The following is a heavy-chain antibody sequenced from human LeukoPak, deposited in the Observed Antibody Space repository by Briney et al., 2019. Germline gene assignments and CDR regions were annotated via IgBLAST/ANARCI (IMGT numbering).Heavy chain of an antibody. CDR1: GFTFSNAW. CDR3: TTDVGVGDTAMGTVTYYYYGMDV. CDR2: IKSKTDGGTT. Sequence: GGSLRLSCAASGFTFSNAWMSWVRQAPGKGLEWVGRIKSKTDGGTTDYAAPVKGRFTISRDDSKNTLYLQMNSLKTEDTAVYYCTTDVGVGDTAMGTVTYYYYGMDVWGQGTTVTVSS. J-gene: IGHJ6*02. D-gene: IGHD5-18*01. V-gene: IGHV3-15*01.